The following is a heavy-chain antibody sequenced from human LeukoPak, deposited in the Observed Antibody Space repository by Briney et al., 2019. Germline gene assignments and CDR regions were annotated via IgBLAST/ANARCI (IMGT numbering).Heavy chain of an antibody. CDR1: GFTFSNAW. D-gene: IGHD3-22*01. CDR3: TTDLESDYYDSSGYYYEYYFDY. Sequence: GGSLRLSCAASGFTFSNAWMSWVRQAPGKGLEWVGRIISKTDGGTTDYAAPVKGRFTISRDDSKNTLYLQMNSLKTEDTAVYYCTTDLESDYYDSSGYYYEYYFDYWGQGTLVTVSS. J-gene: IGHJ4*02. CDR2: IISKTDGGTT. V-gene: IGHV3-15*01.